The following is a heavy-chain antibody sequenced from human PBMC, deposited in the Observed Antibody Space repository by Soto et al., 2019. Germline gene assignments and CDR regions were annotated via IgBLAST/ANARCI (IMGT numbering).Heavy chain of an antibody. J-gene: IGHJ4*02. Sequence: SETLSLTCTVSGCSVSSGNYYWSWIRQPPGKGLEWIGYFYYTGSTNYNPSLKSRVTISIDASKNQFSLRLSSVTAADTAVYYCARSMHYSDGSNYSPFDYWGQGTLVTVSS. CDR2: FYYTGST. CDR1: GCSVSSGNYY. D-gene: IGHD3-22*01. CDR3: ARSMHYSDGSNYSPFDY. V-gene: IGHV4-61*01.